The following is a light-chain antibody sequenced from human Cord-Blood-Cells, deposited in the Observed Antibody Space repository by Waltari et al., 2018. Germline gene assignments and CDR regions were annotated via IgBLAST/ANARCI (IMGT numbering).Light chain of an antibody. V-gene: IGLV2-14*01. CDR2: DVS. CDR3: SSYTSSIYI. Sequence: QPALTQPASVSGSPGQSITIYCTGTSCDVGGDNFVSQYQQHPGKAPQLMIYDVSNRPSGVSNRFSGSKSGNTASLTISGLQAEDEADYYCSSYTSSIYIFGTGTKVTVL. CDR1: SCDVGGDNF. J-gene: IGLJ1*01.